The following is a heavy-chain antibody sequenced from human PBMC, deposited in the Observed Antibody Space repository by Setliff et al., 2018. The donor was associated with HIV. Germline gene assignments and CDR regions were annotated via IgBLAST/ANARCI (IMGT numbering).Heavy chain of an antibody. V-gene: IGHV3-7*03. Sequence: HPGGSLRLSCATSRFTFSSYWMSWVRQAPGKGLEWVANIDQDGSERYYVDSVKGRFTISRDNAKNSLYLQMNSLRAEDTALYYCARDRGWEAGTTSDFDYWGQGTLVTVSS. D-gene: IGHD1-7*01. CDR3: ARDRGWEAGTTSDFDY. CDR1: RFTFSSYW. J-gene: IGHJ4*02. CDR2: IDQDGSER.